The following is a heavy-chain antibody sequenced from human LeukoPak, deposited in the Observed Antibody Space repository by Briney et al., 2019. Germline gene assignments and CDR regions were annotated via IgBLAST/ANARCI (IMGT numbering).Heavy chain of an antibody. V-gene: IGHV1-69*05. D-gene: IGHD6-19*01. CDR1: GGTFSSYA. CDR2: IIPIFGTA. CDR3: ARGQEQWLVPNRYYFDY. Sequence: SVKASCKASGGTFSSYAISWVRQAPGQGLEWMGGIIPIFGTANYAQKFQGRVTITTDESTSTAYMELSSLRSEDTAVYYCARGQEQWLVPNRYYFDYWGQGTLVTVSS. J-gene: IGHJ4*02.